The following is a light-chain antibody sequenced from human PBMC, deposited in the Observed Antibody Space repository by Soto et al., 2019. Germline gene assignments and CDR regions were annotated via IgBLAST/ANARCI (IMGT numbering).Light chain of an antibody. J-gene: IGKJ1*01. CDR2: GAS. CDR3: QQYGSALQT. V-gene: IGKV3-20*01. CDR1: QSVRSNF. Sequence: EIVLTQSPGTLSLSPGERVTLSCRASQSVRSNFLAWYQQRPGQAPRLLIYGASSRATGTPDRFSGSGSGTDFTLIISRLEPEDCAVYYRQQYGSALQTFGQGTKVDIK.